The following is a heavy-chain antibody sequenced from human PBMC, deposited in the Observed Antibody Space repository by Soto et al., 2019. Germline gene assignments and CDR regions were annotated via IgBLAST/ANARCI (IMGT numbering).Heavy chain of an antibody. CDR1: GFTFSSFG. J-gene: IGHJ6*02. CDR3: AKGAGDRLSLGMDV. Sequence: GGSLRLSCAASGFTFSSFGMHWVRQAPGKGLEWVAVISSGGSSTYYADSVKGRFTISRDNSKDTLFLQMTGLRREDTAVYYCAKGAGDRLSLGMDVWGQGTTVTVSS. V-gene: IGHV3-30*18. CDR2: ISSGGSST. D-gene: IGHD1-26*01.